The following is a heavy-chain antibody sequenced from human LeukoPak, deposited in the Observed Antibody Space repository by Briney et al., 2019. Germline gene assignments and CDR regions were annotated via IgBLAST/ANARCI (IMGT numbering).Heavy chain of an antibody. J-gene: IGHJ4*02. CDR2: ISSSSSYI. D-gene: IGHD3-10*01. CDR1: GFTFSSYS. CDR3: ARSTVGLLWFGESIDY. V-gene: IGHV3-21*01. Sequence: GGSLRLSCAASGFTFSSYSMNWVRQAPGKGVEWVSSISSSSSYIYYADSVKGRFTISRDNAKNSLYLQMNSLRAEDTAVYYCARSTVGLLWFGESIDYWGQGTLVTVSS.